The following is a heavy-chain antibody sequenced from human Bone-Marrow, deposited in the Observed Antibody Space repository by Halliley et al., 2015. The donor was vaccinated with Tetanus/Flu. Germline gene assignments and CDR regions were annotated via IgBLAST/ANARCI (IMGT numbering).Heavy chain of an antibody. CDR1: GDSVSTNTAA. Sequence: LVKPTQTLSLTCAISGDSVSTNTAAWNWIRQSPSRGLEWLGRTYYRSKWYNDYAVSVKSRITINPDTSKNQFSLQLNSVTPEDTAMYYCARELDYFFGLDVWGQGTTATFSS. V-gene: IGHV6-1*01. CDR3: ARELDYFFGLDV. J-gene: IGHJ6*02. CDR2: TYYRSKWYN.